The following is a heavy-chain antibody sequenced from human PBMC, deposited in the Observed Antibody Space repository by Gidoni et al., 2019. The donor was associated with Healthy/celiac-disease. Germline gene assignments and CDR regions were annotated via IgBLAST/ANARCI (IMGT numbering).Heavy chain of an antibody. V-gene: IGHV1-2*02. Sequence: QVQLVQSGAEVKKPGASVKVSCKASGYTFTGYYMHWVRQAPGQGLEWMGWINPNSGGTNYAQKFQGRVTMTRDTSISTAYMELSRLRSDDTAVYYRASRPISLMTLDAFDIWGQGTMVTVSS. J-gene: IGHJ3*02. CDR1: GYTFTGYY. D-gene: IGHD2-8*01. CDR3: ASRPISLMTLDAFDI. CDR2: INPNSGGT.